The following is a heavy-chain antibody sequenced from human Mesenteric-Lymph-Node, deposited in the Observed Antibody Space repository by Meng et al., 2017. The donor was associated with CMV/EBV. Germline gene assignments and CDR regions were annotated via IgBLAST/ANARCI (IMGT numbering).Heavy chain of an antibody. J-gene: IGHJ6*02. CDR2: TSNIVNSYTT. V-gene: IGHV3-72*01. D-gene: IGHD3-3*01. Sequence: LKISCAVSVFTFSDYYRAWVRQAPGKGLEWVGRTSNIVNSYTTDYAASVKGRFTISRDDSKNSLYLQMNGLKTEDTAVYYCARVRYDSWRDVDVWGQGATVTVSS. CDR1: VFTFSDYY. CDR3: ARVRYDSWRDVDV.